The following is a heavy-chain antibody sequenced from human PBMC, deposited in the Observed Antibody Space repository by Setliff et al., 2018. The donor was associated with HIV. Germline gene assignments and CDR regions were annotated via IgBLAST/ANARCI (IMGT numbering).Heavy chain of an antibody. CDR2: INHSGST. V-gene: IGHV4-34*01. J-gene: IGHJ4*02. CDR3: ARLIHTGLLYFDF. Sequence: SETLSLTCAVYGGSFSGYYWSWIRQPPGKGLEWIGEINHSGSTNYNPSLKSRVTMSLDTSRDQFSLNLRSVTAADTAVYFCARLIHTGLLYFDFWGLGTLVTVSS. CDR1: GGSFSGYY. D-gene: IGHD1-1*01.